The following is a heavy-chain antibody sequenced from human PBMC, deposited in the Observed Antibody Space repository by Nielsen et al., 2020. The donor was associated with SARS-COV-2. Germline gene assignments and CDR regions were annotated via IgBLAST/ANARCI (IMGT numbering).Heavy chain of an antibody. J-gene: IGHJ6*02. D-gene: IGHD1-1*01. CDR2: INTNTGNP. Sequence: WVRQAPGQGLEWMGWINTNTGNPTYAQGFTGRFVFSLVTSVSTAYLQISSLKAEDTAVYYCARNLFYVLDYYYYYYGMDVWGQGTTVTVSS. V-gene: IGHV7-4-1*02. CDR3: ARNLFYVLDYYYYYYGMDV.